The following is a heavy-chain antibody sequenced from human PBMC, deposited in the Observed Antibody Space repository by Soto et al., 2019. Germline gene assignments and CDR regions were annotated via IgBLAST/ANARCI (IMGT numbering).Heavy chain of an antibody. V-gene: IGHV6-1*01. Sequence: PEQTLSLTCAISGDSVSSNSAAWNWIRLSPSRGLEWLGRTYYRSKWYSDYAVSVKSRISIKSDTSKNQFSLQLNSVTPDNTAGDYCARGPGSLRPWGQGNLVTV. CDR3: ARGPGSLRP. D-gene: IGHD1-1*01. CDR2: TYYRSKWYS. J-gene: IGHJ4*02. CDR1: GDSVSSNSAA.